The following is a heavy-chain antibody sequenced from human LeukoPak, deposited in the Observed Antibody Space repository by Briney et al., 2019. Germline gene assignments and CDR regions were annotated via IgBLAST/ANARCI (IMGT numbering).Heavy chain of an antibody. V-gene: IGHV3-30*02. J-gene: IGHJ4*02. CDR3: ARRDHGDYGEEY. CDR2: IRYDGSNA. D-gene: IGHD4-17*01. Sequence: GGSLRLSCAASGFTFSSYGMHWVRQAPGKGLEWVAFIRYDGSNAYYADSVKGRFTISRDNAKNSLSLQMNSLRAEDTAVYYCARRDHGDYGEEYWGQGTLVTVSS. CDR1: GFTFSSYG.